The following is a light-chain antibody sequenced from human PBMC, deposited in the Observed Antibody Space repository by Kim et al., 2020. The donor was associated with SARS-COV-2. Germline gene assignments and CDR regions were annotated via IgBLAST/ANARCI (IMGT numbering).Light chain of an antibody. CDR1: SSNIGNND. J-gene: IGLJ3*02. V-gene: IGLV1-47*01. Sequence: GQGVTIPCSGGSSNIGNNDVYWYQQLPGTAPKVLIYRNNQRPSGVPDRFSGSRSGTSASLAISGLRSEDEADYYCATWDDSLSGRVFGGGTQLTVL. CDR3: ATWDDSLSGRV. CDR2: RNN.